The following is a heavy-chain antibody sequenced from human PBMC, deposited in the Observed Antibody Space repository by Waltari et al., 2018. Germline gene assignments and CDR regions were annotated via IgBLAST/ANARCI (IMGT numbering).Heavy chain of an antibody. V-gene: IGHV3-21*01. J-gene: IGHJ4*02. CDR3: ARDWELYYFDY. CDR2: ISSSSSYI. CDR1: GFTFSSYS. Sequence: EVQLVESGGGLVKPGGSLRLSCAASGFTFSSYSMNWVRQAPGKGLEWVSSISSSSSYIYYAYSVKGRFTISRDNAKNSLYLQMNSLRAEDTAVYYCARDWELYYFDYWGQGTLVTVSS. D-gene: IGHD1-7*01.